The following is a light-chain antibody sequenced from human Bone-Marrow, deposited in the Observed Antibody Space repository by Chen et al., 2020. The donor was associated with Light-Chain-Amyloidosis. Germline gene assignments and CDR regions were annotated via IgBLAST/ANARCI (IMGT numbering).Light chain of an antibody. J-gene: IGLJ3*02. Sequence: NFMLTQPHSVSESPGKTVIISCTRSSGSIATNYVQRYQQRPGSSPTTVIYEDDQRPSGVPDRFSGTSDKSSNSASLTISGLKTEDEADYYCQSYQGSSQGVFGGGTKLTVL. CDR2: EDD. V-gene: IGLV6-57*01. CDR1: SGSIATNY. CDR3: QSYQGSSQGV.